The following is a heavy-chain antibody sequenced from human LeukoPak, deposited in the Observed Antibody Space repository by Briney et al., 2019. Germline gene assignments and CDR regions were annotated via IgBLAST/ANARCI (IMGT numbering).Heavy chain of an antibody. V-gene: IGHV4-39*01. D-gene: IGHD3-10*01. Sequence: PSQTLSLTCTVSGGSISSSSYYWGWIRQPPGKGLEWIGSIYYSGSTYYNPSLKSRVTISVDTSKNQFSLKLSSVTAADTAVYYCARGGVLLWFGELSAPFDYWGQGTLVTVSS. J-gene: IGHJ4*02. CDR2: IYYSGST. CDR1: GGSISSSSYY. CDR3: ARGGVLLWFGELSAPFDY.